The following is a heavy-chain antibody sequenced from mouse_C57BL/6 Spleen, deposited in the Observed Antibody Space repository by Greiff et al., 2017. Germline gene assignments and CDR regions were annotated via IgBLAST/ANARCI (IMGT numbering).Heavy chain of an antibody. CDR1: GYTFTSYW. CDR2: IDPSDSET. J-gene: IGHJ2*01. D-gene: IGHD1-1*01. V-gene: IGHV1-52*01. Sequence: VQLQQPGAELVRPGSSVKLSCKASGYTFTSYWLHWVKQRPIQGLEWIGNIDPSDSETHYNQKFKDKATLTVDKSSSTAYMQLSSLTSEDSAVYYCARWNYYGSSSDYWGQGTTLTVSS. CDR3: ARWNYYGSSSDY.